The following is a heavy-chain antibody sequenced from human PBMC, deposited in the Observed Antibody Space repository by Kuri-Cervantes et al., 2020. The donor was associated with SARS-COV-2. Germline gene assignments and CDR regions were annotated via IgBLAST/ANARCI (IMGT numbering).Heavy chain of an antibody. Sequence: GGSLRLSCAASGFTFSSYAMSWVRQAPGKGLEWVSVICSGGSSTYYADSVKVRFTISRDNSKNSLYLQMNSLKTEDTAVYYCTRDPLPDYHYDFWSCYYPTFNYWARGTLVPVTS. CDR2: ICSGGSST. J-gene: IGHJ4*02. CDR1: GFTFSSYA. V-gene: IGHV3-23*03. CDR3: TRDPLPDYHYDFWSCYYPTFNY. D-gene: IGHD3-3*01.